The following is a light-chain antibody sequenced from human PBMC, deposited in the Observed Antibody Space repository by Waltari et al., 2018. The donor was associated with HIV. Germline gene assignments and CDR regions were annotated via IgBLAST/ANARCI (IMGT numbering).Light chain of an antibody. Sequence: QSVLTQAPSVSGAPGQRVTISCTGSSSTIGANFDVHWYQLLPGSSPKLLIFANSNRPSGVPDRVSGSKSGTSASLAITGLHPEDEAEYYCQSFDSSLNAYVFGTGTTVIVL. CDR1: SSTIGANFD. CDR3: QSFDSSLNAYV. J-gene: IGLJ1*01. CDR2: ANS. V-gene: IGLV1-40*01.